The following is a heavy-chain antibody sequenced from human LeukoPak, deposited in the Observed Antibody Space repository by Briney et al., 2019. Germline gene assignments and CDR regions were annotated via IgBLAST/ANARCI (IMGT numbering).Heavy chain of an antibody. CDR3: ARGYCSSIIFYKGGGFDR. Sequence: ASVKVSCKASGYTFTSYDINWVRQATGQGLEWMGWMNPNSGNTGYAQKFQGRVTMTRNTSISTAYMELSSLRSEDTAVYYCARGYCSSIIFYKGGGFDRWVEGTLVTVSS. CDR1: GYTFTSYD. CDR2: MNPNSGNT. J-gene: IGHJ5*02. V-gene: IGHV1-8*01. D-gene: IGHD2-2*01.